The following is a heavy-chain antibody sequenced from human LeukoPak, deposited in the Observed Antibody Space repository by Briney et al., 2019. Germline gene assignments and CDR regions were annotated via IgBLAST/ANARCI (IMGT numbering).Heavy chain of an antibody. CDR1: GFTFSSYS. CDR2: VSSSSSYI. CDR3: AKDRSAPHMLWNAFDI. D-gene: IGHD2-8*01. Sequence: GGSLRLSCAASGFTFSSYSMNWVRQAPGKGLEWVSSVSSSSSYIYYADSVKGRFTISRDNAKNSLYLQMNSLRAEDTAMYYCAKDRSAPHMLWNAFDIWGQGTMVTVSS. J-gene: IGHJ3*02. V-gene: IGHV3-21*01.